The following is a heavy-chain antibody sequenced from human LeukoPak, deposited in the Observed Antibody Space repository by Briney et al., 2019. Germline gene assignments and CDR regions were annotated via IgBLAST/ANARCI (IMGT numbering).Heavy chain of an antibody. CDR3: ARVRIAARSLFDAFDI. J-gene: IGHJ3*02. V-gene: IGHV1-2*02. D-gene: IGHD6-6*01. Sequence: ASVKVSCKASGHTFTGYYMHWVRQAPGQGLEWMGWINPNSGGTNYAQKFQGRVTMTWDTSISTAYMELSRLRSDDTAVYYCARVRIAARSLFDAFDIWGQGTMVTVSS. CDR1: GHTFTGYY. CDR2: INPNSGGT.